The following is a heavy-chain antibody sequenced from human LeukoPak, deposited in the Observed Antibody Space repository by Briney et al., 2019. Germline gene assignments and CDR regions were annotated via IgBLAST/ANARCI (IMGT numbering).Heavy chain of an antibody. V-gene: IGHV3-7*01. CDR1: GFTFSSYW. J-gene: IGHJ5*02. CDR2: IKQDGSEK. CDR3: ASAGGSSGWYGNWFDP. Sequence: GGSLRLSCAASGFTFSSYWMSWVRQAPGKGLEWLANIKQDGSEKYYVDSVKGRFTISRDNAKNSLYLQMNSLRAEDTAVYYCASAGGSSGWYGNWFDPWGQGTLVTVSS. D-gene: IGHD6-19*01.